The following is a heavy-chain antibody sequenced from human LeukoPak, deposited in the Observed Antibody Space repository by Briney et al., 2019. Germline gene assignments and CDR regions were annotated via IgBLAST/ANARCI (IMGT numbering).Heavy chain of an antibody. CDR3: ARAQIPPAGFRQFYYYMDV. D-gene: IGHD2-2*01. V-gene: IGHV3-49*04. CDR1: GFTFRNYA. J-gene: IGHJ6*03. CDR2: IRGKVYGGTI. Sequence: GGSLRLSCTASGFTFRNYAMSWVRQAPGKGLEWVGVIRGKVYGGTIDYAASVKGRFSISRDDSKDVVYLEMDGLKTDDTAVYFCARAQIPPAGFRQFYYYMDVWGKGTTVTVSS.